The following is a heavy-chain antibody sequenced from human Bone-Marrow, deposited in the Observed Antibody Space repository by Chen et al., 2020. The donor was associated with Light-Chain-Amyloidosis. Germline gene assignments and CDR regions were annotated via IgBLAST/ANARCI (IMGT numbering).Heavy chain of an antibody. CDR3: ARQSGGLTDI. CDR1: GGSISSSSYY. V-gene: IGHV4-39*01. D-gene: IGHD3-9*01. CDR2: FLHSGRT. Sequence: QVQLQESGPGLVKPWETLSLSCTISGGSISSSSYYWGWVRQPPGEGLEWIGSFLHSGRTYYNPSLKSRVTISVDTSKSQVSLRLSSVTAADTAVYYCARQSGGLTDIWGRGTLVTVSS. J-gene: IGHJ4*02.